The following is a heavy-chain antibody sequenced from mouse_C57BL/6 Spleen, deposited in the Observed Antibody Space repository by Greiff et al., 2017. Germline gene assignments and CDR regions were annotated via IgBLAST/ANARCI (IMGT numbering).Heavy chain of an antibody. V-gene: IGHV14-1*01. CDR1: GFNIKDYY. CDR3: TTDDYDIKAMDY. CDR2: IDPEDGDT. J-gene: IGHJ4*01. Sequence: EVKLMESGAELVRPGASVKLSCTASGFNIKDYYMHWVKQRPEQGLEWIGRIDPEDGDTEYAPKFQGKATMTADTSSNTAYLQLSSLTSEDTAVYYCTTDDYDIKAMDYWGQGTSVTVSS. D-gene: IGHD2-4*01.